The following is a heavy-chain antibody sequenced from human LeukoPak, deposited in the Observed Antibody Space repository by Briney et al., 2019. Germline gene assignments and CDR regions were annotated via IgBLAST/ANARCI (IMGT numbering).Heavy chain of an antibody. D-gene: IGHD2-21*02. J-gene: IGHJ4*02. CDR3: SKDLRVVVTASPDY. Sequence: GGSLRLSCAASGFTFSSYAMSWVRQAPGKGLEWVSAISGSGGSTYYADSVKGRFTISRDNSKNTLYLQMNSLRAEDTAVYYCSKDLRVVVTASPDYWGQGTLVTVSS. CDR1: GFTFSSYA. CDR2: ISGSGGST. V-gene: IGHV3-23*01.